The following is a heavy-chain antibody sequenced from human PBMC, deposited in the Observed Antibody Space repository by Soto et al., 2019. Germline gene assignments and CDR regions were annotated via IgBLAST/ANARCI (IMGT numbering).Heavy chain of an antibody. J-gene: IGHJ3*02. CDR1: RFTFSSYA. CDR2: ISGSGGST. CDR3: AKRGFRSGIADRNDALDI. Sequence: PGGSLRLSCAASRFTFSSYAMSWVRQAPGKGLEWVSAISGSGGSTYYADSVKGRFTISRDNSKNTLYLQMNSLRAEDTAVYYCAKRGFRSGIADRNDALDIRGRGSLVTVSS. D-gene: IGHD6-13*01. V-gene: IGHV3-23*01.